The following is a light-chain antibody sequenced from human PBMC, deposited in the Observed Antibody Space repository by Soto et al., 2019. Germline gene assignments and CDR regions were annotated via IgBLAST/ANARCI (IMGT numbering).Light chain of an antibody. CDR1: QSISSW. V-gene: IGKV1-5*01. J-gene: IGKJ2*01. CDR2: DAS. Sequence: GDRVTITCRASQSISSWLAWYQQKPGKAPKVLIYDASSLESGVPSRLSGSGSGTEFTLTISSMKPDDFATYYCQQYNSSYTFGQGTKVDIK. CDR3: QQYNSSYT.